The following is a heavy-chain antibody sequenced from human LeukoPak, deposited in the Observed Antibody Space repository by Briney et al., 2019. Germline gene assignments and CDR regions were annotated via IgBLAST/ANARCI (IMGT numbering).Heavy chain of an antibody. J-gene: IGHJ6*03. CDR3: ARYRRDIAVVIAPYYMDV. CDR2: IYYSGST. Sequence: KPSETLSLTCTVSGGSISSSSYYWGWIRQPPGKGLEWIGSIYYSGSTYYNPSLKSRVTISVDTSKNQFSLKLSSVTAADTAVYYCARYRRDIAVVIAPYYMDVWGKGTTVTVSS. CDR1: GGSISSSSYY. D-gene: IGHD2-15*01. V-gene: IGHV4-39*07.